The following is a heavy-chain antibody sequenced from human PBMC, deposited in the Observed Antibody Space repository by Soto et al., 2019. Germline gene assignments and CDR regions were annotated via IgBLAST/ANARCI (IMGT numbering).Heavy chain of an antibody. CDR1: GFTFSDYY. Sequence: QVQLVESGGGLIKPGGSLRLSCAASGFTFSDYYMTWIRQSPGKGLEWLAYISSSSSYTIYADSVKGRFTISRKNAKKSLYLKMNSLRAEDPAVFYCGGWGGGVDYWGHGTLVTVSS. V-gene: IGHV3-11*05. CDR2: ISSSSSYT. D-gene: IGHD3-16*01. CDR3: GGWGGGVDY. J-gene: IGHJ4*01.